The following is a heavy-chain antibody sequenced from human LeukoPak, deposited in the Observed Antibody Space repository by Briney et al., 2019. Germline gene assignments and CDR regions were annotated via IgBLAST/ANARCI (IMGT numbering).Heavy chain of an antibody. CDR3: AELGITMIGGV. V-gene: IGHV3-48*03. Sequence: GGSLRLSCAASGFTFNTYAMNWVRQAPGKGLEWVSYISSSGSTIYYADSVKGRFTISRDNAKNSLYLQMNSLRAEDTAVYYCAELGITMIGGVWGKGTTVTISS. D-gene: IGHD3-10*02. CDR1: GFTFNTYA. CDR2: ISSSGSTI. J-gene: IGHJ6*04.